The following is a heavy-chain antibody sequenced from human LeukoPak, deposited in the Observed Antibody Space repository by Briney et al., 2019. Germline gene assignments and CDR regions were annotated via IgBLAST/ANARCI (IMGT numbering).Heavy chain of an antibody. D-gene: IGHD3-22*01. CDR3: ARELPTYYYDSSGYYSPDY. V-gene: IGHV3-21*01. CDR1: GFTFSSYS. J-gene: IGHJ4*02. CDR2: IGSSSSYI. Sequence: GGSLRLSCAASGFTFSSYSMNWVRQAPGKGLEWVSSIGSSSSYIYYADSVKGRFTISRDNAKNSLYLQMNSLRAEDTAVYYCARELPTYYYDSSGYYSPDYWGQGTLVTVSS.